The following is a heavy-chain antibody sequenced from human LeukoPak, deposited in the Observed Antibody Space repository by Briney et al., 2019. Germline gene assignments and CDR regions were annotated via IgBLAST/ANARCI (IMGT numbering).Heavy chain of an antibody. D-gene: IGHD3-10*01. J-gene: IGHJ5*02. V-gene: IGHV1-58*02. Sequence: GASVKVSCKASGLTFSHSAIQWVRQARGQRLEWIGWFVVGSGTTNHAQKFQERVTITRDMSTSTAYLELSSLRFEDTAVYYCARGDKKENLSGPSGYFDPWGQGSLVTVSS. CDR1: GLTFSHSA. CDR3: ARGDKKENLSGPSGYFDP. CDR2: FVVGSGTT.